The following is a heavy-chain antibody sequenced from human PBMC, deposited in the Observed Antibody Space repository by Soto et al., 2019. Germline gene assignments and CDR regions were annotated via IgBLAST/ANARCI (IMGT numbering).Heavy chain of an antibody. D-gene: IGHD3-10*01. CDR1: GFTVSSTY. Sequence: GGSLRLSCAASGFTVSSTYMTWVRQAPGKGLEWVSYISSSGLTTYYADFAEGRFTISRDNAKDSLYLHLNSLRVGDTAVYYCARYGTRGDWWGLGTQVTVSS. J-gene: IGHJ5*01. CDR3: ARYGTRGDW. CDR2: ISSSGLTT. V-gene: IGHV3-48*04.